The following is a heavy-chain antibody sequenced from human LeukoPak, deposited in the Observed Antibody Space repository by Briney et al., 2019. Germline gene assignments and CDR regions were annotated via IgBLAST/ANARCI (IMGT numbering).Heavy chain of an antibody. J-gene: IGHJ4*02. CDR3: TTRGLPEEQLDYYY. CDR1: GFTFSNAW. D-gene: IGHD6-13*01. V-gene: IGHV3-15*01. CDR2: IKSKTDGGTT. Sequence: AGGSLSLSCAASGFTFSNAWMSWVRQAPGKGLEWVGRIKSKTDGGTTDYAAPVKGRFTISRDDSKNTLYLQMNSLKTEDTAVYYCTTRGLPEEQLDYYYWGQGTLVTVSS.